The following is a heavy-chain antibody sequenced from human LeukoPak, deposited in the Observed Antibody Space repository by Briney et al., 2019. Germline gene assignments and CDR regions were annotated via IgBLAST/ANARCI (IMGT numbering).Heavy chain of an antibody. Sequence: PSQTLSLPCSVSGGSISGGSYYWSWIRQAAGKGLEWIGRVYTSGSTDYSPSLESRVTISVDTSKNRFSLRLTSVSAADTAVYYCAREAGYTNTWYLSWGQGTLVTVSS. CDR2: VYTSGST. D-gene: IGHD6-13*01. V-gene: IGHV4-61*02. CDR1: GGSISGGSYY. J-gene: IGHJ4*02. CDR3: AREAGYTNTWYLS.